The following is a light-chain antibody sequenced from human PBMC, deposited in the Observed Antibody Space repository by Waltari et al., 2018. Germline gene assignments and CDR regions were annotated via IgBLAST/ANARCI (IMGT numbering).Light chain of an antibody. Sequence: EIVMTQSPATLSVSPGERATLSCRARQSVSSNLAWYQQKPGQAPRLLIYGASTMATGIPARFSSSESGTEFTLTISSLQSEEFAVYYCQQYNNWPPTFGQGTKVEIK. V-gene: IGKV3-15*01. CDR3: QQYNNWPPT. CDR1: QSVSSN. CDR2: GAS. J-gene: IGKJ1*01.